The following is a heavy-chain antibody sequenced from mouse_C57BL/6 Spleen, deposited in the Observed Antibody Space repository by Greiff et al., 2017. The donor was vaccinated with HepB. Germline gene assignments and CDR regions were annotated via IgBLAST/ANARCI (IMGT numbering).Heavy chain of an antibody. V-gene: IGHV5-9-1*02. CDR3: TRDRYDYDDGAWFAY. CDR1: GFTFSSYA. CDR2: ISSGGDYI. J-gene: IGHJ3*01. Sequence: EVQRVESGEGLVKPGGSLKLSCAASGFTFSSYAMSWVRQTPEKRLEWVAYISSGGDYIYYADTVKGRFTISRDNARNTLYLQMSSLKSEDTAMYYCTRDRYDYDDGAWFAYWGQGTLVTVSA. D-gene: IGHD2-4*01.